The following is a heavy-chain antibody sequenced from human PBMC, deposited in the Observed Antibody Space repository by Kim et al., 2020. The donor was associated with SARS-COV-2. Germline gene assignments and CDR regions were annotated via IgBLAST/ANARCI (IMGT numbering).Heavy chain of an antibody. Sequence: GGSLRLSCAASGFTCSSYSMNWVRQAPGKGLEWVSSISSSSSYIYYADSVKGRFTISRDNANNSLYLQMNSLRAEDTAVYYCARDSTDTANYYYGMDVWGQGTTVTVSS. V-gene: IGHV3-21*01. D-gene: IGHD5-18*01. CDR3: ARDSTDTANYYYGMDV. J-gene: IGHJ6*02. CDR1: GFTCSSYS. CDR2: ISSSSSYI.